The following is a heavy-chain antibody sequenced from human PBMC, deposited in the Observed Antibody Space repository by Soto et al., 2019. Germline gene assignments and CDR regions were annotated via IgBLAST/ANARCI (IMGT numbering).Heavy chain of an antibody. J-gene: IGHJ4*02. CDR3: ARGTMVRGTLDPGISGPLDY. CDR1: GFTVSSYD. D-gene: IGHD3-10*01. Sequence: EVQLVESGGGLVQPGGYLRLACADSGFTVSSYDMHWVRHVTGKGLEWVSTLGAGGDTYFPDSVKGRFTISRDHAKNSLYLQMNNLGAGDTAVYYCARGTMVRGTLDPGISGPLDYWGQGTLVAVSS. CDR2: LGAGGDT. V-gene: IGHV3-13*01.